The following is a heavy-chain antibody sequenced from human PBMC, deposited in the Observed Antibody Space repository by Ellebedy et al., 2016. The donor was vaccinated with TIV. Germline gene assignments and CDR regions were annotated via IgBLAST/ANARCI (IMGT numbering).Heavy chain of an antibody. D-gene: IGHD2-8*01. Sequence: GESLKISCAASGFTFSSHDMHWVRQPTGKGLEWVSGITSAGDTYYLGSVKGRFIISRDSAKNSLYLQMNSLRAEDTAVYYCARATNGLDLWGRGTLVTVSS. CDR2: ITSAGDT. V-gene: IGHV3-13*01. CDR3: ARATNGLDL. CDR1: GFTFSSHD. J-gene: IGHJ2*01.